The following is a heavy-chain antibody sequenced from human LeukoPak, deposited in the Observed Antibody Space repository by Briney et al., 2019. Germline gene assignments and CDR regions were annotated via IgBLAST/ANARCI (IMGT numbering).Heavy chain of an antibody. CDR2: ITSDGGYI. Sequence: GGSLRLSCSASGFTFSSQAMNCVRQSPGKGLDWLSFITSDGGYIYYAESVKRRFTLSRVTAENSLHLQMHSLHADDTAVYYCARDYLYAMDVWGQGTTVTVSS. CDR1: GFTFSSQA. V-gene: IGHV3-21*01. J-gene: IGHJ6*02. CDR3: ARDYLYAMDV.